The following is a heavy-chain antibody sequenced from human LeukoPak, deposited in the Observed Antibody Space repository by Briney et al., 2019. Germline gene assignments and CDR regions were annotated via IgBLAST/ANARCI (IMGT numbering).Heavy chain of an antibody. V-gene: IGHV3-72*01. Sequence: PGGSPRLSCAASGFKFSDHYIDWVRQAPGKGLEWVGRSRNKASSYTTEYAASVEGRFTISSDVSESSLYLQMNSLRTEDTDLHYCGRIAINENNGMDVWGQGTTVAVSS. J-gene: IGHJ6*02. CDR2: SRNKASSYTT. CDR1: GFKFSDHY. D-gene: IGHD1/OR15-1a*01. CDR3: GRIAINENNGMDV.